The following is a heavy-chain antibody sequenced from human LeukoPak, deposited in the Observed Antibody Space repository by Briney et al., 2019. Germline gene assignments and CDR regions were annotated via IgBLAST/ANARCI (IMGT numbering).Heavy chain of an antibody. CDR2: ISSSSSTI. V-gene: IGHV3-48*01. J-gene: IGHJ4*02. D-gene: IGHD6-19*01. CDR3: ARDEARSGWPFDY. Sequence: GGSLRLSCAASGFTFSSYSMNWVRQAPGEGLEWVSYISSSSSTIYYANSVKGRFTISRDNAKTSQYLQMNSLRAEDTAVYYCARDEARSGWPFDYWGQGTLVTVSS. CDR1: GFTFSSYS.